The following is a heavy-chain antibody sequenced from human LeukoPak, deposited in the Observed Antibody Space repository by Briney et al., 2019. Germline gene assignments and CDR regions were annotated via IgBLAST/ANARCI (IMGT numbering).Heavy chain of an antibody. J-gene: IGHJ6*03. CDR2: IYSGGST. Sequence: GGSLRLSCAASGFTVGNNYMAWVRQVPGKGLEWVSFIYSGGSTYYADSVKGRFSISRDSSKNTMYLQMNSLRVEDTAVYYCARDPYSGSYSDYYYYYMDVWGKGTTVTVSS. D-gene: IGHD1-26*01. CDR3: ARDPYSGSYSDYYYYYMDV. CDR1: GFTVGNNY. V-gene: IGHV3-66*01.